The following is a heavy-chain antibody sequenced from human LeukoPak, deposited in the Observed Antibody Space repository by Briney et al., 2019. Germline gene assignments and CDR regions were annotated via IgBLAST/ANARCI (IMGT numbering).Heavy chain of an antibody. CDR3: ARGGWELLRTSFDY. V-gene: IGHV1-2*02. D-gene: IGHD1-26*01. J-gene: IGHJ4*02. CDR2: IKPNSGGT. Sequence: ASVKVSCKASGYTFTGHYMHWVRQAPGQGLEWMGWIKPNSGGTSHAQKFQCRDTMTRDTSISTAYMELRRLTSDDTAVYYCARGGWELLRTSFDYWGQGTLVTVSS. CDR1: GYTFTGHY.